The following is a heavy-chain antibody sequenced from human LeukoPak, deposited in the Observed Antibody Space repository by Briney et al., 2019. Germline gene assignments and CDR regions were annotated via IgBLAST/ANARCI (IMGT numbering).Heavy chain of an antibody. D-gene: IGHD2-15*01. J-gene: IGHJ6*02. V-gene: IGHV1-8*01. Sequence: APVTVSCKASGYTFTSYDINWVRQATGQGLEWMGWMNPNSGNTGYAQKFQGRVTMTRNTSISTAYMELSSLRSEDTAVYYCAGYCSGGSCYYYGMDVWGQGTTVTVSS. CDR1: GYTFTSYD. CDR2: MNPNSGNT. CDR3: AGYCSGGSCYYYGMDV.